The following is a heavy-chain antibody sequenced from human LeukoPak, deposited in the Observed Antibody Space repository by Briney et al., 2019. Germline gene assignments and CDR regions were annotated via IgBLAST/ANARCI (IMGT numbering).Heavy chain of an antibody. CDR3: SRGGWFGELLRPFDY. Sequence: GGSLRLSCAASGFTFSNYDKHWVRQATGKGLEWVSAIGTSGDTYYSGSVKGRFPISRENAKNSLYLQMNSLKAGDTAVYYCSRGGWFGELLRPFDYWGQGSLVTVSS. D-gene: IGHD3-10*01. CDR1: GFTFSNYD. V-gene: IGHV3-13*01. CDR2: IGTSGDT. J-gene: IGHJ4*02.